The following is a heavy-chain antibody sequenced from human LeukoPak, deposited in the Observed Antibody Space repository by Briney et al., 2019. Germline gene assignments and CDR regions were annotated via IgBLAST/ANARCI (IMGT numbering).Heavy chain of an antibody. Sequence: SETLSLTCTVSGGSITSSSYYWGWIRQPPGKGLEWIGSIYYSGSTYYNPSLKSRVTISVDTSKNQFSLNLSSVTAADTAVHYCAPYCSSTSCYGEGDYWGQGTLVTVSS. V-gene: IGHV4-39*01. D-gene: IGHD2-2*01. CDR1: GGSITSSSYY. CDR2: IYYSGST. J-gene: IGHJ4*02. CDR3: APYCSSTSCYGEGDY.